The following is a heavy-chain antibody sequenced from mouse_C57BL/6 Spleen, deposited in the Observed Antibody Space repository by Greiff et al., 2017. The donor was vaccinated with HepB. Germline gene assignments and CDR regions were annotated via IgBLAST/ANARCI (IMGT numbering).Heavy chain of an antibody. V-gene: IGHV2-5*01. CDR2: IWRGGST. D-gene: IGHD1-1*01. J-gene: IGHJ4*01. Sequence: VQLQQSGPGLVQPSQSLSITCTVSGFSLTSYGVHWVRQSPGKGLEWLGVIWRGGSTDYNAAFMSRLSITKDNSKSQVFFKMNSLQADDTAIYYCAKNSWDYGSSYGDAMDYWGQGTSVTVSA. CDR3: AKNSWDYGSSYGDAMDY. CDR1: GFSLTSYG.